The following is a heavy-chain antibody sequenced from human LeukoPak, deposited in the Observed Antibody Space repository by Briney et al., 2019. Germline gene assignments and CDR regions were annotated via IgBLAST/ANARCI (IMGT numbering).Heavy chain of an antibody. CDR2: TIPIFDTP. CDR1: GGTLNNYG. Sequence: ASVKVSCKASGGTLNNYGISWVRQAPGQGLEWMGGTIPIFDTPNYAQKFQGRVTITADKSTSTAYMELSSLRSEDTAVYYCARGIEVGATWYYYYYMDVWGKGTTVTVSS. J-gene: IGHJ6*03. CDR3: ARGIEVGATWYYYYYMDV. D-gene: IGHD1-26*01. V-gene: IGHV1-69*06.